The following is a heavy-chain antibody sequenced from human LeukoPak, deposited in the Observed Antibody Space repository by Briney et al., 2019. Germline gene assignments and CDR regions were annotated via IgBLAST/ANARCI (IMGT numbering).Heavy chain of an antibody. D-gene: IGHD3-10*01. CDR2: INHSGST. J-gene: IGHJ4*02. V-gene: IGHV4-34*01. Sequence: GSLRLSCAASGFTFSSYAMSWVRQAPGKGLEWIGEINHSGSTNYNPSLKSRVTISVDTSKNQFSLKLSSVTAADTAVYYCASSRWGNYYGSGSYPPDYWGQGTLVTVSS. CDR3: ASSRWGNYYGSGSYPPDY. CDR1: GFTFSSYA.